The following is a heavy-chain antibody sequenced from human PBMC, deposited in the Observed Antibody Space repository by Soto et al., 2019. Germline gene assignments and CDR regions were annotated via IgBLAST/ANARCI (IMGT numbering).Heavy chain of an antibody. CDR1: GGSFSGYY. CDR2: INHSGST. Sequence: PSETLSLTCAVYGGSFSGYYWSWIRQPPGKGLEWIGEINHSGSTNYNPSLKSRVTISVDTSKNQFSLKLSSVTAADTAVYYCARGGYSRGWYPAYPYYYYYMDVWGKGTTVTVSS. J-gene: IGHJ6*03. CDR3: ARGGYSRGWYPAYPYYYYYMDV. D-gene: IGHD6-19*01. V-gene: IGHV4-34*01.